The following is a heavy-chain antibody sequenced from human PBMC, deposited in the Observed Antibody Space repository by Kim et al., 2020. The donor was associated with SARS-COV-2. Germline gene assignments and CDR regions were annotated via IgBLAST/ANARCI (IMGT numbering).Heavy chain of an antibody. D-gene: IGHD2-15*01. CDR1: GGSFDGYY. Sequence: SETLSLTCGVSGGSFDGYYLIWVRQPPGKGLEWIGEINHNRNINYNPSLKSRVTISLDTSKNQFSLRLTSVTAADTAMYYCARGGRVVVAGTPDYWGQGTLVTVSS. V-gene: IGHV4-34*01. J-gene: IGHJ4*02. CDR2: INHNRNI. CDR3: ARGGRVVVAGTPDY.